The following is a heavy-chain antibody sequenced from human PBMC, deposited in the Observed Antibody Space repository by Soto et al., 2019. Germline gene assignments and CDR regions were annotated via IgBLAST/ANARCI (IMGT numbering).Heavy chain of an antibody. J-gene: IGHJ5*02. D-gene: IGHD4-4*01. Sequence: QVQLVQSGAEVKKPGASVKVSCKASGYTFTSYGISWVRQAPGQGLEWMGWISAYNGNTNYAQKLQGRVTMTTDTSTSTAYMELRSLRSDDTAVYYCEMDHLSNYNWDWFAPWGQGTLVTVSS. V-gene: IGHV1-18*01. CDR3: EMDHLSNYNWDWFAP. CDR2: ISAYNGNT. CDR1: GYTFTSYG.